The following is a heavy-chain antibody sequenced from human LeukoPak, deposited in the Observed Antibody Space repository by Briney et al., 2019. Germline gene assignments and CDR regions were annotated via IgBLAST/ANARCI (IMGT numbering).Heavy chain of an antibody. D-gene: IGHD2-15*01. Sequence: GGSLRLSCAASGFTFSSYWMSWVRQAPGKGLEWVANIKQDGSEKYYVDSVKGRFTISRDNAKNSLYLQMNSLRAEDTAVYYCARLLGYCSGGSCYSIRFDYWGQGTLATVSS. J-gene: IGHJ4*02. CDR2: IKQDGSEK. V-gene: IGHV3-7*01. CDR3: ARLLGYCSGGSCYSIRFDY. CDR1: GFTFSSYW.